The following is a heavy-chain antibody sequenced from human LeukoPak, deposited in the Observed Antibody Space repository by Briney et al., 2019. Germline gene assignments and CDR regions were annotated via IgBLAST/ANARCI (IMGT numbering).Heavy chain of an antibody. V-gene: IGHV1-2*02. CDR2: INPNSGGT. J-gene: IGHJ4*02. CDR1: GYTFTGYY. Sequence: ALVKVSCKASGYTFTGYYMHWVRQAPGQGLEWMGWINPNSGGTNYAQKFQGRVTMTRDTSISTAYMELSRLRSDDTAVYYCASWDWNDGFGHGYWGQGTLVTVSS. CDR3: ASWDWNDGFGHGY. D-gene: IGHD1-1*01.